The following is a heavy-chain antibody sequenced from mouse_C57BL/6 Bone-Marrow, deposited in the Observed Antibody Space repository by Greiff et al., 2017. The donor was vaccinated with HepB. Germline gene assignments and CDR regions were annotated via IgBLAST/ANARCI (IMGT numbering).Heavy chain of an antibody. D-gene: IGHD2-3*01. CDR2: INPSSGYT. CDR3: ARWLLTAY. Sequence: VHLVESGAELARPGASVKMSCKASGYTFTSYTMHWVKQRPGQGLEWIGYINPSSGYTKYNQKFKDKATLTADKSSSTAYMQLSSLTSEDSAVYYCARWLLTAYWGQGTLVTVSA. V-gene: IGHV1-4*01. CDR1: GYTFTSYT. J-gene: IGHJ3*01.